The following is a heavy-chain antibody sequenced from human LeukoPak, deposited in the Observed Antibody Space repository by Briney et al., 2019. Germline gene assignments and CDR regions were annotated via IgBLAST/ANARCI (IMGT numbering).Heavy chain of an antibody. D-gene: IGHD2-2*01. J-gene: IGHJ4*02. CDR2: ISYDGSNK. CDR1: GFTFSSYA. CDR3: ARAPITSPFYFDY. V-gene: IGHV3-30*04. Sequence: GRSLRLSCAASGFTFSSYAMHWVRQAPGKGLEWVAVISYDGSNKYYADSVKGRFTISRDNSKNTLYLQMDSLRAKDTALYYCARAPITSPFYFDYWGQGTLVTVSS.